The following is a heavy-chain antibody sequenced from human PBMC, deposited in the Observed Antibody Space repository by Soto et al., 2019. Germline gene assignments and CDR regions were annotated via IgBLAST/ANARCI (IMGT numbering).Heavy chain of an antibody. J-gene: IGHJ4*01. CDR1: GGSFSNYY. D-gene: IGHD1-26*01. V-gene: IGHV4-34*01. CDR2: IHYNRNT. Sequence: SETLSLTWAVYGGSFSNYYCSWIRQPPGKGLEWIGEIHYNRNTTYNTSLKSRATISMEPSKTQFSLKLSSVTAAAPAVYYVARRGVGGYPYYFDYWGRGTLGTGSS. CDR3: ARRGVGGYPYYFDY.